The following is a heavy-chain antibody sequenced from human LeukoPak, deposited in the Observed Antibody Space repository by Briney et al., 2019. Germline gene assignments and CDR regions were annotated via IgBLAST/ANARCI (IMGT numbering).Heavy chain of an antibody. CDR3: ARYRGSGPGAFDI. J-gene: IGHJ3*02. CDR1: GGCINNYY. D-gene: IGHD6-19*01. V-gene: IGHV4-59*01. CDR2: IFYSGST. Sequence: PSETLSLTCTVSGGCINNYYWSWIRQPPGKGLELIGYIFYSGSTDYNPSLKSRVTISVDTSKNQFSLKLNSVTTADTAVFYCARYRGSGPGAFDIWGQGTMVTVSS.